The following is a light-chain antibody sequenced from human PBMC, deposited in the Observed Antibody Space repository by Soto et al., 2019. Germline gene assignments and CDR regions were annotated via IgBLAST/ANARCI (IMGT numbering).Light chain of an antibody. CDR2: GAS. Sequence: EIVMTQSPATLSVSPGERATLSCRASQSVSSYLAWYQQKPGQAPRLLIYGASTRVTGIPDRFSGSGSGTDFTLTISRLEPEDFAVYYCQQYGSSPRTFGQGTKVDIK. CDR3: QQYGSSPRT. J-gene: IGKJ1*01. V-gene: IGKV3-20*01. CDR1: QSVSSY.